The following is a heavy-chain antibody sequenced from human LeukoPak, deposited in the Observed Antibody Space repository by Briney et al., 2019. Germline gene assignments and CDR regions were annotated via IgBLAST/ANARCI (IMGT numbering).Heavy chain of an antibody. CDR3: ARERGGDAFDV. V-gene: IGHV1-2*02. CDR2: INPNSGAT. J-gene: IGHJ3*01. D-gene: IGHD1-26*01. Sequence: ASVTVSCKASGYTFTANYMHWVRQAPGQGLEWMGWINPNSGATKSAQNFQGRVTMTRDTSISTAYMELSSLRSDDTAVFYCARERGGDAFDVWGQGTMITVSS. CDR1: GYTFTANY.